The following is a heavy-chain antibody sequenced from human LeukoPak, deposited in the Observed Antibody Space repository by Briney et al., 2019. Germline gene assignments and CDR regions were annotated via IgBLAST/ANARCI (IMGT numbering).Heavy chain of an antibody. D-gene: IGHD3-3*01. V-gene: IGHV3-7*01. CDR2: IKQDGSEK. Sequence: PGGSLRLSCAASGFTFSSYWMSWVRQAPGKGLEWVANIKQDGSEKYYVDSVKGRFTISRDNAKNSLYLQMNSLRAEDTAVYYCTRDGSDTIFGVVNYSDYWGQGTLVTVSS. J-gene: IGHJ4*02. CDR3: TRDGSDTIFGVVNYSDY. CDR1: GFTFSSYW.